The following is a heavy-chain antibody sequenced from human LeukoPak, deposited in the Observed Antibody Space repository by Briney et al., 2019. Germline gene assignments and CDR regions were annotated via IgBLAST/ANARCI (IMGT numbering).Heavy chain of an antibody. Sequence: SETLSLTCTVSGGSISSSSYYWGWIRLPPGKGLEWIGSIYYSGSTYYNPSLKSRVTISVDTSKNQFSLKLSSVTAADTAVYYCARDSSSWSGGFDYWGQGTLVTVSS. CDR1: GGSISSSSYY. V-gene: IGHV4-39*07. D-gene: IGHD6-13*01. J-gene: IGHJ4*02. CDR2: IYYSGST. CDR3: ARDSSSWSGGFDY.